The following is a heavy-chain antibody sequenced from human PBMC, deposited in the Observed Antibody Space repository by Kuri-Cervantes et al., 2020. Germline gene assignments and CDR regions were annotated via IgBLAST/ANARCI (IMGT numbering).Heavy chain of an antibody. CDR3: ARGPRGYSGYDYSYYYLDV. J-gene: IGHJ6*03. Sequence: GGSLRLSCAASGFTFSSYEMNWVRQAPGKGLEWVSYISSSGSTIYYADSVKGRFTISRDNAKNSLYLQMSSLRVEDTAAYYCARGPRGYSGYDYSYYYLDVWGKGTTVTVSS. D-gene: IGHD5-12*01. CDR1: GFTFSSYE. V-gene: IGHV3-48*03. CDR2: ISSSGSTI.